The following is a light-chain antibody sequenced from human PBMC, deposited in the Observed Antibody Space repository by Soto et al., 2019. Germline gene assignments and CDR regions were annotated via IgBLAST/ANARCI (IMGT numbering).Light chain of an antibody. Sequence: DIQMTQSPSSVSASVGDRVTITCRASQGITIWLAWYQQKPGKAPKLLIYAASTLQSGVSSRFTGTGSGTEFTLTISNLQPEDFATYYCQQANTFPWTFGQGTKVEIK. CDR1: QGITIW. J-gene: IGKJ1*01. CDR3: QQANTFPWT. V-gene: IGKV1-12*01. CDR2: AAS.